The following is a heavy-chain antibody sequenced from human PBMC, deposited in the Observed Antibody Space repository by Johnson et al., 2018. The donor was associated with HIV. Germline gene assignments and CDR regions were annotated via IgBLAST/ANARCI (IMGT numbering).Heavy chain of an antibody. J-gene: IGHJ3*02. V-gene: IGHV3-13*01. CDR3: ARGSRYTYDNDDAHLLHAFDI. CDR2: IGTAGDT. CDR1: GFNFDVYA. D-gene: IGHD3-22*01. Sequence: EMQLVESGGDLVQPGRSLKLACAASGFNFDVYAMHWVRQVLGKGLEWVSTIGTAGDTYYPGSVKGRFTISRDNSKNTLYLQMNSLRAEDTAVYYCARGSRYTYDNDDAHLLHAFDIWGQGTVVTVSS.